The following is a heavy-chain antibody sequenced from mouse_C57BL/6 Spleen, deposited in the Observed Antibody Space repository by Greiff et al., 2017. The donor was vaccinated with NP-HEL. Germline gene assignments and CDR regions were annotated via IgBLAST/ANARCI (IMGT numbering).Heavy chain of an antibody. V-gene: IGHV1-82*01. CDR3: ARRWSYYDYDVGFDY. Sequence: QVQLKQSGPELVKPGASVKISCKASGYAFSSSWMNWVKQRPGKGLEWIGRIYPGDGDTNYNGKFKGKATLTADKSSSPAYMQLSSLTSEDSAVYFCARRWSYYDYDVGFDYWGQGTTLTVSS. D-gene: IGHD2-4*01. J-gene: IGHJ2*01. CDR2: IYPGDGDT. CDR1: GYAFSSSW.